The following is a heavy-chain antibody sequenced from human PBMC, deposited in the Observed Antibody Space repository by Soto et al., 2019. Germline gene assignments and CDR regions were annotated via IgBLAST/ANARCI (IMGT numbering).Heavy chain of an antibody. Sequence: GGSLRLSCAASGFTFSTYWMNWVRQAPGKGLEWVAIISYEGSETYYSDSVKGRFTISRDNSMNTVYLQMTSVRGNDTAVYYCARTYYDFWSGFSDWGQGALVTVSS. CDR1: GFTFSTYW. D-gene: IGHD3-3*01. CDR2: ISYEGSET. V-gene: IGHV3-30*03. J-gene: IGHJ4*02. CDR3: ARTYYDFWSGFSD.